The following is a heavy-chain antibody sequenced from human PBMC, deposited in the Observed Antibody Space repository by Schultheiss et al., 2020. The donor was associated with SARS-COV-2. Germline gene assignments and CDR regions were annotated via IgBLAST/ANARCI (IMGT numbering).Heavy chain of an antibody. D-gene: IGHD5-18*01. J-gene: IGHJ4*02. Sequence: GGSLRLSCAASGFTFSSYAMHWVRQAPGKGLEWVAVISYDGSNKYYADSVKGRFTISRDNSKNTLYLQMNSLRAEDTAVYYCAKTPRGYSYGPPPYYFDYWGQGTLVTVSS. CDR2: ISYDGSNK. CDR3: AKTPRGYSYGPPPYYFDY. CDR1: GFTFSSYA. V-gene: IGHV3-30*04.